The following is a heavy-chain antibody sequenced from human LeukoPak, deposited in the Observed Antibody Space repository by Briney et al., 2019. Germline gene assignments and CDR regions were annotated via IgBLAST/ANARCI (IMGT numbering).Heavy chain of an antibody. Sequence: SETLSLTCTVSGGSISSYYWSWIRQPPGRGLEWIGYIYYSGSTNYNPSLKSRVTISVDTSKNQFSLKLSSVTAADTAVYYCARAGGGTYYDFWSGPPTFDYWGQGTLVTVSS. V-gene: IGHV4-59*01. CDR2: IYYSGST. CDR1: GGSISSYY. D-gene: IGHD3-3*01. CDR3: ARAGGGTYYDFWSGPPTFDY. J-gene: IGHJ4*02.